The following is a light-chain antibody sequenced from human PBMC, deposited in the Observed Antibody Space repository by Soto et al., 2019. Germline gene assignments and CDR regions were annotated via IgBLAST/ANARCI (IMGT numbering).Light chain of an antibody. Sequence: EIVLTQSPATLSLSPGERATLSCRASQSVSSYLAWYQQKPGQAPRLLIYDASNRATGIPARFSGSGSGTNFPLTISSLESEDFAVYSCQQRSNWPLTLGGGTKVDIK. CDR2: DAS. CDR3: QQRSNWPLT. J-gene: IGKJ4*01. CDR1: QSVSSY. V-gene: IGKV3-11*01.